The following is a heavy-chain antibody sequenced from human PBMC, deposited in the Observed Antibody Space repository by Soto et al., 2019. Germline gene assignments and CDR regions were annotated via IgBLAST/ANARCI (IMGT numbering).Heavy chain of an antibody. CDR1: GGSFSGYY. Sequence: QVQLQQWGAGLLKPSETLSLTCAVYGGSFSGYYWSWIRQPPGKGLEWIGEINNSGSTNYNPSLKSLVTISVDTSKNQFSLKLSSVTAADTAVYYCARGQQLEEPSGRAFDIWGQGTMVTVSS. CDR2: INNSGST. V-gene: IGHV4-34*01. D-gene: IGHD6-13*01. CDR3: ARGQQLEEPSGRAFDI. J-gene: IGHJ3*02.